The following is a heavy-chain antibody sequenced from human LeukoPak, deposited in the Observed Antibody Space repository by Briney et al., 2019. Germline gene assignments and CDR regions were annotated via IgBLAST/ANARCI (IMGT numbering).Heavy chain of an antibody. V-gene: IGHV3-23*01. CDR1: GFTFSSYA. D-gene: IGHD2-15*01. CDR3: AKGSIVVVVAATFADY. J-gene: IGHJ4*02. CDR2: ISGSGGST. Sequence: PGGSLRLSCAASGFTFSSYAMSWVRQAPGKGLEWVSAISGSGGSTYYADSVKGRFTISRDNSKNTLYLQMNSLRAEDTAVYYCAKGSIVVVVAATFADYWGQGTLVTVSS.